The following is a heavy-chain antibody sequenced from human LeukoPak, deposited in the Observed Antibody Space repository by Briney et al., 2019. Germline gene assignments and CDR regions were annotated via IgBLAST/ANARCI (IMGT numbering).Heavy chain of an antibody. D-gene: IGHD6-13*01. J-gene: IGHJ1*01. Sequence: GGSLRLSCAASGFTFSSYAMSWVRQAPGKGLEWVSAISGSGGSTYYADSVKGRFTISRDNSKNTLYLQMNSLRAEDTAVYYCAKDSPRIAAAGRSEYFQHWGQGTLVTVSS. CDR1: GFTFSSYA. V-gene: IGHV3-23*01. CDR3: AKDSPRIAAAGRSEYFQH. CDR2: ISGSGGST.